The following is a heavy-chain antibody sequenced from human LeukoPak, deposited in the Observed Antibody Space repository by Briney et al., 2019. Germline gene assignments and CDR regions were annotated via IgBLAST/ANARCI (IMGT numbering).Heavy chain of an antibody. J-gene: IGHJ4*02. Sequence: SAKVSCKASEGTFSNYAISWVRQAPGQGLEWMGGIIPVFGTTNYAQKFQGRVTITAAESTSTAYMELSSLRSEDTAVYYCASLKNFDYFDYWGQGTLVTVSS. CDR2: IIPVFGTT. V-gene: IGHV1-69*01. CDR3: ASLKNFDYFDY. CDR1: EGTFSNYA.